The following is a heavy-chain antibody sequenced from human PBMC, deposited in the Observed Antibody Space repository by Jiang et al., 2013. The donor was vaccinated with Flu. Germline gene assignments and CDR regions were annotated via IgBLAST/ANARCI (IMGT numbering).Heavy chain of an antibody. J-gene: IGHJ6*02. CDR2: ISTYNGYT. Sequence: KKPGASVKVSCKASGYTFTNYSISWVRQAPGQGLEWMGWISTYNGYTNYAQKLQGRVTVTTDTSTSTAYMELRSLRSDDTAVYYCARDYYDSNYYYYGMDVWGQGTTVTVSS. D-gene: IGHD3-3*01. CDR3: ARDYYDSNYYYYGMDV. CDR1: GYTFTNYS. V-gene: IGHV1-18*04.